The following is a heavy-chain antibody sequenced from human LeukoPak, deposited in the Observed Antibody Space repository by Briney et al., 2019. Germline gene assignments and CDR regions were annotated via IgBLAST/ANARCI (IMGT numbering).Heavy chain of an antibody. J-gene: IGHJ5*02. V-gene: IGHV4-39*01. CDR3: ARHPYQLLWLSWFDP. CDR1: GGSSSSSRYY. D-gene: IGHD2-2*01. Sequence: SETLSLTRTVSGGSSSSSRYYWGWIRQPPGKGLEWIGSIYYSGSTYYNPSLKSRVTISVDTSKNQFSLKLSSVTAADTAVYYCARHPYQLLWLSWFDPWGQGTLVTVSS. CDR2: IYYSGST.